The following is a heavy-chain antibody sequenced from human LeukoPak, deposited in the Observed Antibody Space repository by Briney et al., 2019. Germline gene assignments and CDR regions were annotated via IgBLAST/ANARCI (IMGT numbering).Heavy chain of an antibody. J-gene: IGHJ6*03. CDR1: GFTFSSYA. V-gene: IGHV3-23*01. D-gene: IGHD1-26*01. CDR2: ISGSGGST. CDR3: AKRGIVGATSEAYYYYMDV. Sequence: GGSLRLSCAASGFTFSSYAMGWVRQAPGKGLEWVSAISGSGGSTYYADSVKGRFTISRDNSKNTLYLQMNSLRAEDTAVYYCAKRGIVGATSEAYYYYMDVWGKGTTVTVSS.